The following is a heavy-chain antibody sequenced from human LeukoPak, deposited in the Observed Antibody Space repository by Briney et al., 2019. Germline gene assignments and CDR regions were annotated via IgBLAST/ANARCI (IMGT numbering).Heavy chain of an antibody. CDR2: ISYDGSNK. CDR1: GFTFSSYG. CDR3: AKGSYSGSGINY. V-gene: IGHV3-30*18. D-gene: IGHD6-13*01. J-gene: IGHJ4*02. Sequence: SGGSLRLSCAASGFTFSSYGMHWVRQAPVKGLEWVAGISYDGSNKYYADSVKGRFTISRDNSKNTLYLQRNSLRAEDTAVYYCAKGSYSGSGINYWGQGTLVTVSS.